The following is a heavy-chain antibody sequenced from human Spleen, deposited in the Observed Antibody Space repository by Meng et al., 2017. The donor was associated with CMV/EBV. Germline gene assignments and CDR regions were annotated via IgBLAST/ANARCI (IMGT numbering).Heavy chain of an antibody. CDR3: LRLPPGY. CDR1: GFSSGDFW. V-gene: IGHV3-74*01. Sequence: EGQVVESGGGLIQPGGFLRLSCVVSGFSSGDFWVDWVRQAPGEGPLWVSRIHSGGTSISYADYVKGRFTVSGDNAKNTVYLQMNSLRDEDTAVYYCLRLPPGYWGQGALVTVSS. CDR2: IHSGGTSI. J-gene: IGHJ4*02.